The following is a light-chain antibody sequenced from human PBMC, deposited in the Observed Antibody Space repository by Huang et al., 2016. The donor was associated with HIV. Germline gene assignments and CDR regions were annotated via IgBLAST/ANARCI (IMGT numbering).Light chain of an antibody. Sequence: DVVMTQSPLSLPVPPGEPASISCRSSQSLRHRNGLNYLDWYLQKPGHAPQLLIHLGVSRASGVPDRFSGGGSGTDFSLNISRVEAEDAGIYYCMEALQTPYTFGQGTKLEIK. J-gene: IGKJ2*01. V-gene: IGKV2-28*01. CDR2: LGV. CDR3: MEALQTPYT. CDR1: QSLRHRNGLNY.